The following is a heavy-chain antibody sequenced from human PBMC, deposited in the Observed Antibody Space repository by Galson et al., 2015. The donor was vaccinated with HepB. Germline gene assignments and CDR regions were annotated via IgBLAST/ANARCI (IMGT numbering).Heavy chain of an antibody. Sequence: SVKVSCKASGGTFSTHTISWVRQAPGQGLGWMGGIIPIFGSANYAQKFQGRVTITTDESKSTIYMELSSLRSEDTALYYCARQYDTRGYYPYWGQGTLVTVSS. V-gene: IGHV1-69*05. D-gene: IGHD3-22*01. CDR1: GGTFSTHT. J-gene: IGHJ4*02. CDR3: ARQYDTRGYYPY. CDR2: IIPIFGSA.